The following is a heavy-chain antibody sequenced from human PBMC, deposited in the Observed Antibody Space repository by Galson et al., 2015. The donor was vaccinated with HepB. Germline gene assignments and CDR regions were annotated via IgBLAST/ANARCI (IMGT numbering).Heavy chain of an antibody. CDR3: ARSFMVAANHLDC. Sequence: SLRLSCAASRFTFSSYTMHWVRQAPGKGLEWVAFISYDGSNKNFADSVKGRFTISRDNSRNTLYLQMNSLSLEDTAVYYCARSFMVAANHLDCWGQGTLVTVSS. J-gene: IGHJ4*02. D-gene: IGHD2-15*01. CDR2: ISYDGSNK. CDR1: RFTFSSYT. V-gene: IGHV3-30-3*01.